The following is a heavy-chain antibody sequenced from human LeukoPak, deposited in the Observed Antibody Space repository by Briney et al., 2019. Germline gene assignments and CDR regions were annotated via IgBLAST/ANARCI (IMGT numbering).Heavy chain of an antibody. J-gene: IGHJ4*02. Sequence: GGSLRLSCAASGFTVSSNYMSWVRQAPGKGLEWVSVIYSGGSTYYADSVKGRFTISRDNSKNTLYLQMNSLRAEDTAVYYCAREYCSSTSCSVDYWGQGTLLTVSS. V-gene: IGHV3-66*02. CDR1: GFTVSSNY. CDR3: AREYCSSTSCSVDY. CDR2: IYSGGST. D-gene: IGHD2-2*01.